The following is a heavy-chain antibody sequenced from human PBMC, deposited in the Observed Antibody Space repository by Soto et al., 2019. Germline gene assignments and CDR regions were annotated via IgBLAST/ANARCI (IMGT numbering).Heavy chain of an antibody. Sequence: HAQLVQSGAELRKPWSSVKVSCKASGGIFSNFAFSWVRQAPGQGLEWMGTIVPVYGAVYYAHQFQGRVTITADESTTTTYMEMSGLGSKDTAVYYCAKDGGGYPWGQGTLVTVSS. D-gene: IGHD2-15*01. CDR1: GGIFSNFA. CDR3: AKDGGGYP. J-gene: IGHJ5*02. V-gene: IGHV1-69*18. CDR2: IVPVYGAV.